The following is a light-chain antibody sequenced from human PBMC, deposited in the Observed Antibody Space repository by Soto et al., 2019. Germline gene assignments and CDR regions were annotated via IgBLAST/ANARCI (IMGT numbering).Light chain of an antibody. J-gene: IGKJ5*01. CDR1: QGIGRT. CDR3: QQHNNWPIT. V-gene: IGKV3-15*01. CDR2: DAS. Sequence: ILMTQSPATLAVSPGETATLSCRASQGIGRTLAWYQHKPGLAPRLLFYDASTRATGVPARFSGSGSGTEFTLTISSLQSEDFALYFCQQHNNWPITFGQGTRLEIK.